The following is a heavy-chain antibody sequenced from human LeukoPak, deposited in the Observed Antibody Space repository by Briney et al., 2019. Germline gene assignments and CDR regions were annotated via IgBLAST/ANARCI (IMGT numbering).Heavy chain of an antibody. CDR1: GYTFTSYG. D-gene: IGHD2-2*01. V-gene: IGHV1-69*04. CDR3: ARAHPRDIVVVPAAPPGGYYFDY. J-gene: IGHJ4*02. CDR2: IIPILGIA. Sequence: GASVKVSCKASGYTFTSYGISWVRQAPGQGLEWMGRIIPILGIANYAQKFQGRVTITADKSTSTAYMELSSLRSEDTAVYYCARAHPRDIVVVPAAPPGGYYFDYWGQGTLVTVSS.